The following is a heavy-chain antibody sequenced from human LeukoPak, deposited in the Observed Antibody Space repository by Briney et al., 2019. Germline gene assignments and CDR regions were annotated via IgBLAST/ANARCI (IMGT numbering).Heavy chain of an antibody. D-gene: IGHD5-24*01. CDR1: GFTFSSYA. V-gene: IGHV3-23*01. CDR3: AKMATIENDFDY. Sequence: PGGSLRLSCAASGFTFSSYAMSWVRQAPGKGLGWVSAISGSGGSAYYADSVKGRFTISRDNSKNTLYLQMNSLRAEDTAVYYCAKMATIENDFDYWGQGTLVTVSS. J-gene: IGHJ4*02. CDR2: ISGSGGSA.